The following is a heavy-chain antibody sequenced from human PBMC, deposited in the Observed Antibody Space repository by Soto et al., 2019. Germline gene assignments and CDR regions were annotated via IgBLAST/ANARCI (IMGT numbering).Heavy chain of an antibody. V-gene: IGHV4-39*01. CDR1: GGSISSSSYY. Sequence: PSETLSLTCTVSGGSISSSSYYWGWIRQPPGKGLEWIGSIYYSGSTYYNPSVKSRVTISVDTSKNQFSLKLSSVTAADTAVYYCARHLYYYDSSGYYYPVSFFVHPLAADYGMDVWGQGTTVTVSS. D-gene: IGHD3-22*01. CDR3: ARHLYYYDSSGYYYPVSFFVHPLAADYGMDV. CDR2: IYYSGST. J-gene: IGHJ6*02.